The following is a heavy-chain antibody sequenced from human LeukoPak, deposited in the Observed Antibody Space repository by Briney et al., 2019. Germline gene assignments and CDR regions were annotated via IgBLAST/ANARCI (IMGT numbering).Heavy chain of an antibody. D-gene: IGHD3-10*01. V-gene: IGHV3-23*01. Sequence: GGSLRLSCAASGFTFNSYAMSWVRQAPGKGLEWVSLISGSGGSTYNADSVKGRFTISRDNAKNPLYPQMNSLRAEDTAVYYCARGNYYGSGSNFDYWGQGTLVTVSS. CDR1: GFTFNSYA. J-gene: IGHJ4*02. CDR3: ARGNYYGSGSNFDY. CDR2: ISGSGGST.